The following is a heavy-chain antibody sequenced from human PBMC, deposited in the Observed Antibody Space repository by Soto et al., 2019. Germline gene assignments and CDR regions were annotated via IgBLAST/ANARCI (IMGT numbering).Heavy chain of an antibody. Sequence: QITLKESGPTLVKPTQTLTLTCTFSGFSLSTSGVGVGWIRPPPGKALEWLPLIYWEDDKRYSPSLKSKLTISNATSKNQGVLTMTNMDPVDTATYYCAHVGYCISFSCSNWFDPWGQGTLVTVSS. D-gene: IGHD2-2*01. CDR1: GFSLSTSGVG. CDR3: AHVGYCISFSCSNWFDP. CDR2: IYWEDDK. J-gene: IGHJ5*02. V-gene: IGHV2-5*02.